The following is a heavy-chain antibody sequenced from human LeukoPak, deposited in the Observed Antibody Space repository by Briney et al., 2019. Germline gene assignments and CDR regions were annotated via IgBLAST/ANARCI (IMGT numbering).Heavy chain of an antibody. CDR1: GFPFIEYS. CDR3: AKDHNYAFHNW. V-gene: IGHV3-48*01. J-gene: IGHJ5*01. Sequence: PGGSLRLSCTASGFPFIEYSMNWVRQAPGKGLEWISYIGSDSRNTKYADSVRGRFTISVDKAQNSLYLQMDSLRVEDTAVYYCAKDHNYAFHNW. CDR2: IGSDSRNT. D-gene: IGHD1-1*01.